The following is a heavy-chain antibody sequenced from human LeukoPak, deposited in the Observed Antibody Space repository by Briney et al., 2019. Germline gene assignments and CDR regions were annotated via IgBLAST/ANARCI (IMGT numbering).Heavy chain of an antibody. V-gene: IGHV4-4*02. CDR3: ATAPILRGEGGEHYKYGMDV. Sequence: SETLSLTCAVSVGSISSGNWWTWVRLSPGKGLEWIGEIYHNGTHNYNPSLKSRVTISADTFKNHFSLKLTSVTAADTAVYYCATAPILRGEGGEHYKYGMDVWGQGTTVIVSS. J-gene: IGHJ6*02. D-gene: IGHD2-2*02. CDR1: VGSISSGNW. CDR2: IYHNGTH.